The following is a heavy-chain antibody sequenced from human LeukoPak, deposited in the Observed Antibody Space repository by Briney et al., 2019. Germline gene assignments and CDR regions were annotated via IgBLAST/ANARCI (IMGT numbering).Heavy chain of an antibody. CDR1: GGSISSYY. CDR2: IYTSGST. CDR3: ATGYYEPFAT. Sequence: TPSETLSLTCTVSGGSISSYYWSWIRQPAGKGLEWIGRIYTSGSTNYNPSLKSRVNISLDMSKKQFSLRLRSVTAADSAVYYCATGYYEPFATWGPGILVTVSS. D-gene: IGHD3-22*01. J-gene: IGHJ5*02. V-gene: IGHV4-4*07.